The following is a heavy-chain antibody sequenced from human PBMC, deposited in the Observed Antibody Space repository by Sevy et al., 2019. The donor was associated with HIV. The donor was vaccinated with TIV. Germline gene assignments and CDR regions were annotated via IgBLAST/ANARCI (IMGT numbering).Heavy chain of an antibody. Sequence: EGSLRLSCAASGFTFSDYYMSWIRQAPGKGLEWVSYISSSGSTIYYADSVKGRFTISRDNAKNSLYLQMNSLRAEDTAVYYCARVGWVTTHGAFDIWGQGTMVTVSS. CDR3: ARVGWVTTHGAFDI. D-gene: IGHD1-1*01. CDR1: GFTFSDYY. J-gene: IGHJ3*02. V-gene: IGHV3-11*01. CDR2: ISSSGSTI.